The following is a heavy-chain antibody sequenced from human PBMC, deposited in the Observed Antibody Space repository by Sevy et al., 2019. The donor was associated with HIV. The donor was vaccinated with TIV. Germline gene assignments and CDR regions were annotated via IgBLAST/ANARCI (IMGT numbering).Heavy chain of an antibody. D-gene: IGHD2-8*01. CDR1: GFTFSKYS. J-gene: IGHJ4*02. Sequence: GGSLRLSCAASGFTFSKYSMSWVRQPPGKGLEWVPTLSFGWGEINYADSVKGRFTISRDNSKSSVYLQMNNLRPEDTAGYYCAREGCTKPHDYWGQGTLVTVSS. V-gene: IGHV3-23*01. CDR3: AREGCTKPHDY. CDR2: LSFGWGEI.